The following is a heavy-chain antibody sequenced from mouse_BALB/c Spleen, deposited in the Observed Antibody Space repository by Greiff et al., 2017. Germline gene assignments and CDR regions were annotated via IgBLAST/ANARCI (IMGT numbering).Heavy chain of an antibody. D-gene: IGHD1-1*01. CDR2: IDPANGNT. V-gene: IGHV14-3*02. CDR3: AREIYYGSSYWYFDV. Sequence: EVKVEESGAELVKPGASVKLSCTASGFNIKDTYMHWVKQRPEQGLEWIGRIDPANGNTKYDPKFQGKATITADTSSNTAYLQLSSLTSEDTAVYYCAREIYYGSSYWYFDVWGAGTTVTVSS. J-gene: IGHJ1*01. CDR1: GFNIKDTY.